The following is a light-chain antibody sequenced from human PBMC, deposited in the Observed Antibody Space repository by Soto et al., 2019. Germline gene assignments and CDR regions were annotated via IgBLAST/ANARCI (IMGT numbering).Light chain of an antibody. CDR3: QQSYTALSIT. CDR2: GAS. Sequence: DIQMTQSPSSLSASVGDRVTITCRASENINRHLNWYHQQLGKAPKLLIYGASNLQNGVPSRFRGGGSGTDFTLIITNLQPEDFATYYCQQSYTALSITFGQGTRLEIK. V-gene: IGKV1-39*01. CDR1: ENINRH. J-gene: IGKJ5*01.